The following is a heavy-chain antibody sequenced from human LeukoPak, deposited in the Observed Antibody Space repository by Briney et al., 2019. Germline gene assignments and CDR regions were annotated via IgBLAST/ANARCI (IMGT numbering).Heavy chain of an antibody. J-gene: IGHJ4*02. V-gene: IGHV3-48*01. CDR1: GFIFSSYG. CDR3: AKRGAEVGVTVAPGDY. D-gene: IGHD3-16*02. Sequence: GGTLRLSCAASGFIFSSYGMSWVRQAPGKGLEWVSYISSSSSTIYYADSVKGRFTISRDNAKNSLYPQMNSLRAEDTAVYYCAKRGAEVGVTVAPGDYWGQGTLVTVSS. CDR2: ISSSSSTI.